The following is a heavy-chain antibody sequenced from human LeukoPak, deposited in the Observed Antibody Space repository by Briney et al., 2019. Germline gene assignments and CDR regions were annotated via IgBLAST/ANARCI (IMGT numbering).Heavy chain of an antibody. CDR2: ISAYNGNT. CDR1: GYTFTSYG. J-gene: IGHJ6*03. CDR3: ASHGIPAVTTGIRPRDYYYYMDV. V-gene: IGHV1-18*01. D-gene: IGHD4-17*01. Sequence: GASVKVSCKASGYTFTSYGISWVRQAPGQGLEWMGWISAYNGNTNYAQKLQGRVTMTTDTSTSTAYMELRSLRSDDTAVYYCASHGIPAVTTGIRPRDYYYYMDVWGKGTTVTISS.